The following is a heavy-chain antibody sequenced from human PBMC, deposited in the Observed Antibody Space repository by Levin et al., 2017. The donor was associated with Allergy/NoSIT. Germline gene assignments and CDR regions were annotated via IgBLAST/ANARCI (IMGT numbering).Heavy chain of an antibody. CDR3: ARDAVVGISPGPRFDF. D-gene: IGHD1-26*01. CDR1: GFTFSSYW. J-gene: IGHJ4*02. CDR2: IKGDGRDE. V-gene: IGHV3-7*01. Sequence: PGGSLRLSCSVSGFTFSSYWMSWVRQAPGKGLEWVANIKGDGRDEYYVDSVRGRFTISRDNAKNSLYLQMNSLRDEDTAVYYCARDAVVGISPGPRFDFWGQGTLVTVSS.